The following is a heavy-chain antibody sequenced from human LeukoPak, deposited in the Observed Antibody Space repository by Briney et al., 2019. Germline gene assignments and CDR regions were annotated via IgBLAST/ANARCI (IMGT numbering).Heavy chain of an antibody. CDR1: GFTFSNYA. Sequence: HAGGSLRLSCAASGFTFSNYAMSWVRQAPGKGLEWVSGISGSDGTTYYADSVKGRFTISRDNSKNSLYLQMNSLRAEDTALYYCAKDIDYYGSGSQGYMDVWGKGTTVTVSS. D-gene: IGHD3-10*01. V-gene: IGHV3-23*01. CDR2: ISGSDGTT. CDR3: AKDIDYYGSGSQGYMDV. J-gene: IGHJ6*03.